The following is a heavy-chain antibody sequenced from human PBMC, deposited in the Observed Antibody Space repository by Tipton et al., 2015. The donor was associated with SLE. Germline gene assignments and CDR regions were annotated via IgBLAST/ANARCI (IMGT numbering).Heavy chain of an antibody. J-gene: IGHJ4*02. D-gene: IGHD3-16*01. CDR2: IYPGDSDT. V-gene: IGHV5-51*01. Sequence: QLVQSGAEVKKPGESLKVSCKGSGYSFTSYCIGWVRQMPGKGLEWMGIIYPGDSDTKYSPSFQGQVTISADKSISTAYLQWSSLKASDTAMYYCARLSSAGLRFPNFPFDYWGQGTLVTVSS. CDR3: ARLSSAGLRFPNFPFDY. CDR1: GYSFTSYC.